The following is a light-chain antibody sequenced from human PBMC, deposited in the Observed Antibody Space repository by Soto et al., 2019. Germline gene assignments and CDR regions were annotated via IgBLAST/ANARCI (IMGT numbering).Light chain of an antibody. CDR2: GAS. CDR3: QQYGTSPQT. Sequence: EIVLTQSPGTLSLSPGERATLSCRASRIFSSSYLAWYQQKPGQAPRLLIYGASSRATDIPERFSGSGSGTDFTLTISRLEPEDFAVYYCQQYGTSPQTFGQGTKLEIK. CDR1: RIFSSSY. V-gene: IGKV3-20*01. J-gene: IGKJ2*01.